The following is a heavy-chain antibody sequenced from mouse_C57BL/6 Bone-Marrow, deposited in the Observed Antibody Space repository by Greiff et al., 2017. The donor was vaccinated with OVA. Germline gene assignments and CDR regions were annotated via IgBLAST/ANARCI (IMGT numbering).Heavy chain of an antibody. V-gene: IGHV7-3*01. Sequence: EVNLVESGGGLVQPGGSLSLSCAASGFTFTDYYMSWVRQPPGKALEWLGFIRNKANGYTTESSASVKGRFTISRDNSQSMLYLQMNALRAEDSATYYCARFLHSSGYSWCAYWGQGTLVTVSA. D-gene: IGHD3-2*02. CDR3: ARFLHSSGYSWCAY. CDR2: IRNKANGYTT. CDR1: GFTFTDYY. J-gene: IGHJ3*01.